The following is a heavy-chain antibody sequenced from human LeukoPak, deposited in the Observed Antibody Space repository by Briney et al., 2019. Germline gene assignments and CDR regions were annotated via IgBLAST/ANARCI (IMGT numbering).Heavy chain of an antibody. CDR3: ARVMMAATVTTFHYYCMDV. CDR2: ITSSSSHI. D-gene: IGHD4-11*01. J-gene: IGHJ6*03. V-gene: IGHV3-21*01. Sequence: GGSLRLSCAACGFTFSHYSIDWVRQAPGKGLERVASITSSSSHIYYADSVKGRFTISRDNAKNEVYLQMNSLRAEDTAIYYCARVMMAATVTTFHYYCMDVWGVGTTVTVSS. CDR1: GFTFSHYS.